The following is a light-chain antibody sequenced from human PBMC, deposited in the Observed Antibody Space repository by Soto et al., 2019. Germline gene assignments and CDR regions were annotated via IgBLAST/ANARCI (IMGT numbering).Light chain of an antibody. CDR1: QSISYT. J-gene: IGKJ1*01. Sequence: EIVMTQSPATLSVSPGGRATLSCRASQSISYTLAWYQQKPGQAPRLLIHGASTRATGFPARFSGSGSGTDFTLTISSLQSEDFAVYYCQQYNNWPWTFGQGTKVDI. CDR3: QQYNNWPWT. CDR2: GAS. V-gene: IGKV3-15*01.